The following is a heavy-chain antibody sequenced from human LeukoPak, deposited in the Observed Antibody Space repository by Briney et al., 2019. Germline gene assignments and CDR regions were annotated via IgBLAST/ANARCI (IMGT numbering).Heavy chain of an antibody. CDR3: ARDWERSLRWKPKFDY. CDR1: GFTFNIYA. Sequence: QSGGSLRLSCAASGFTFNIYAMHWVRQAPGQGLEWVAIIYYDGSVKYYADSVKGRFTISRDSSKNTLYLLMNRLRADDTAVYYCARDWERSLRWKPKFDYWGQGTLVTVSS. CDR2: IYYDGSVK. J-gene: IGHJ4*02. D-gene: IGHD4-23*01. V-gene: IGHV3-33*01.